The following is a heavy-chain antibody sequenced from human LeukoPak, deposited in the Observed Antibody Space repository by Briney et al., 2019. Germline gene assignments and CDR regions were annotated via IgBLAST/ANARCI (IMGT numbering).Heavy chain of an antibody. V-gene: IGHV3-53*01. CDR1: GFTVSSNY. CDR2: IYSGGST. J-gene: IGHJ4*02. D-gene: IGHD1-26*01. Sequence: PGGSLRLSCAASGFTVSSNYMSWVRQAPGKGLEWVSVIYSGGSTYYADSVKGRFTISRDNSKNTLYLQMNSLRAEDTAVYYCARDRGGGSYLFDYWGQGTLVTVSS. CDR3: ARDRGGGSYLFDY.